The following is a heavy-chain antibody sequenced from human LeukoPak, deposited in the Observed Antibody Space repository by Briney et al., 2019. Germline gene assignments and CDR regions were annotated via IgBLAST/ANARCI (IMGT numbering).Heavy chain of an antibody. CDR2: ISSSSSYM. V-gene: IGHV3-21*06. Sequence: GGSLRLSCAASGFTFSSYTMNWVRQAPGKGLEWVSSISSSSSYMYYADSVKGRFTISRDNAKNSLYLQMNSLRAEDTAVYYCARDRDVPAIGMDVWGQGTTVTVSS. CDR1: GFTFSSYT. CDR3: ARDRDVPAIGMDV. J-gene: IGHJ6*02.